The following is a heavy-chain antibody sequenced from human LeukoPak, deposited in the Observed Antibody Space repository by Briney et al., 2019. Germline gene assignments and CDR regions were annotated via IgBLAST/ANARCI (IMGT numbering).Heavy chain of an antibody. V-gene: IGHV5-51*01. Sequence: GESLKISCKASGYSFRSFWIGWVRQMPGKGLEWMGIIYPGDSDTRYSPSFQGQVTISADKSISTAYLQWSSLKASDTAMYYCAGHKYSGYDPRYYYYGMDVWGQGTTVTVSS. CDR2: IYPGDSDT. J-gene: IGHJ6*02. D-gene: IGHD5-12*01. CDR3: AGHKYSGYDPRYYYYGMDV. CDR1: GYSFRSFW.